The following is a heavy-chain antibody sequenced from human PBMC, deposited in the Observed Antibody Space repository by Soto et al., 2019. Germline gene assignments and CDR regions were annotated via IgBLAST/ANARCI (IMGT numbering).Heavy chain of an antibody. V-gene: IGHV4-59*12. Sequence: QVQLQESGPGLVKPPETLSLTCTVSGGSISNFYWSWIRQPPGKGLEWIGYVDYSGTANYNPSLKSRVSMSVDTSKNQLSLKVTSVTPADTVMYYCARADTALTTPFDYWGQGTLVTVSS. CDR1: GGSISNFY. D-gene: IGHD5-18*01. J-gene: IGHJ4*02. CDR3: ARADTALTTPFDY. CDR2: VDYSGTA.